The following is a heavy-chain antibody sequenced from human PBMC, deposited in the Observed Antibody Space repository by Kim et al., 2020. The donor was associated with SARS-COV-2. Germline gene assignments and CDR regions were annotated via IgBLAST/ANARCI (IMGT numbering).Heavy chain of an antibody. CDR3: ARGGKYCSGGTCYSAD. V-gene: IGHV3-7*01. CDR1: GFTFSSYW. Sequence: GGSLRLSCAASGFTFSSYWMNWVRQAPGKGLEWVANIKQDGSEKYYVDSVKGRFTISRDNAKNSLYLQMNSLRAEDTAVYYCARGGKYCSGGTCYSADWGQGTLVTVSS. J-gene: IGHJ4*02. D-gene: IGHD2-15*01. CDR2: IKQDGSEK.